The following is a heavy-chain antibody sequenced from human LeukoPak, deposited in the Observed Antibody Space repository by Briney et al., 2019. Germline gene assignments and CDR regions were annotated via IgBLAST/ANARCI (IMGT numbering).Heavy chain of an antibody. Sequence: GGSLRLSCAASGFTFSNAWMSWVRQAPRKGLEWVGRIKSKTDGGTTDYAAPVKGRFTISRDDSKNTLYLQMNSLKTEDTAVYYCTTRRITIFGVGTYYFDYWGQGTLVTVSS. CDR1: GFTFSNAW. J-gene: IGHJ4*02. CDR2: IKSKTDGGTT. CDR3: TTRRITIFGVGTYYFDY. D-gene: IGHD3-3*01. V-gene: IGHV3-15*01.